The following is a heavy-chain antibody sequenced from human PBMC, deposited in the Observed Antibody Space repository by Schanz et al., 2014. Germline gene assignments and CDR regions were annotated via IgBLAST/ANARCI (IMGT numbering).Heavy chain of an antibody. J-gene: IGHJ3*02. Sequence: QVQLVQSGAEVKKPGASVKVSCKASGYTFTSYDINWVRQATGQGLEWMGWMNSKTGNTGYAQRFQGRVTMTRDTSTSTVYMELSSLRSEDTAVYFCARGPSTGACDIWGQGTMVTVSS. CDR1: GYTFTSYD. V-gene: IGHV1-8*01. CDR2: MNSKTGNT. CDR3: ARGPSTGACDI.